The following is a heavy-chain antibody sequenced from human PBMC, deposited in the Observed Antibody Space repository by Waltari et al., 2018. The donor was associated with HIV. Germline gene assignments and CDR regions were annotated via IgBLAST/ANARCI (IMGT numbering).Heavy chain of an antibody. D-gene: IGHD3-10*01. CDR3: LRDLYYFDR. J-gene: IGHJ4*02. CDR2: ISPDGNST. V-gene: IGHV3-74*01. Sequence: DVQVMESGGGLIQPGESLRLSCAASGFTFGSFWMHWVRQPPGKGLMWVSRISPDGNSTDYADSVKGRFTISRDNANNTLFLQMNSLRVEDTAIYYCLRDLYYFDRWGQGTQVTVSS. CDR1: GFTFGSFW.